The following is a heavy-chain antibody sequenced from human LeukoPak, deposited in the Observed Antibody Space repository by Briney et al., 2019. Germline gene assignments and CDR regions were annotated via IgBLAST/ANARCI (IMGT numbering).Heavy chain of an antibody. J-gene: IGHJ5*02. V-gene: IGHV1-46*01. CDR1: GYTFTSYY. D-gene: IGHD6-19*01. Sequence: ASVKVSCKASGYTFTSYYMHWVRQAPGQGLEWMGIINPSGGSTSYAQKFQGRVTMTRDTSTSTVYMELSSLRAEDTAVYYCAREFSSGSTNNWFDPWGQGTLVTVSS. CDR2: INPSGGST. CDR3: AREFSSGSTNNWFDP.